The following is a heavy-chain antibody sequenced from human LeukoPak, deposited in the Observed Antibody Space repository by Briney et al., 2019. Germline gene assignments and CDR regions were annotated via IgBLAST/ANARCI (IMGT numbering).Heavy chain of an antibody. D-gene: IGHD2-2*01. CDR3: AKVSGVVVPAAMRGGYFDY. Sequence: GGSLRLSCAASGFTVSGNYMSWVRQAPGKGLEWVSAISGSGGSTYYADSVKGRFTISRDNSKNTLYLQMNSLRAEDTAVYYCAKVSGVVVPAAMRGGYFDYWGQGTLVTVSS. CDR1: GFTVSGNY. J-gene: IGHJ4*02. V-gene: IGHV3-23*01. CDR2: ISGSGGST.